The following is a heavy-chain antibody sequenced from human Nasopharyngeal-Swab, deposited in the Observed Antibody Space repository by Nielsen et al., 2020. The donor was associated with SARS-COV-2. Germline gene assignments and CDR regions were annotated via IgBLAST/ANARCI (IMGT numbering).Heavy chain of an antibody. CDR2: IKSKTDGGTT. Sequence: GGSLRLSCAASGFTFSNAWMSWVRQAPGKGLEWVGRIKSKTDGGTTDYAAPVKGRFTISRDDSKNTLYLQMNSLKTEDTAVYYCTTDNGVAGNLTAPNIDDYWGQGTLVTVSS. CDR1: GFTFSNAW. V-gene: IGHV3-15*01. J-gene: IGHJ4*02. D-gene: IGHD6-19*01. CDR3: TTDNGVAGNLTAPNIDDY.